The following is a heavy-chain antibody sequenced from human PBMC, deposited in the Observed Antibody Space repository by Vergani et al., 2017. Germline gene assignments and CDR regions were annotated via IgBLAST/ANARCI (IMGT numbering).Heavy chain of an antibody. J-gene: IGHJ6*03. Sequence: EVQLLESGGGLVQPGGSLRLSCAASGFTFSSYAMNWVRQAPGKGLEWVSSISSSSSYIYYADSVKGRFTISRDNAKKSLYLQMNSLRAEDTAVYYCARVEGYCSSTSCYIWDYYYYYMDVWGKGTTVTVSS. D-gene: IGHD2-2*02. CDR3: ARVEGYCSSTSCYIWDYYYYYMDV. CDR1: GFTFSSYA. V-gene: IGHV3-21*01. CDR2: ISSSSSYI.